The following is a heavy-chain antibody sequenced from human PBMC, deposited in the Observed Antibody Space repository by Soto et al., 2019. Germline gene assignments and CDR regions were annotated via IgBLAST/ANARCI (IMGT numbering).Heavy chain of an antibody. CDR1: GFTVSSNY. J-gene: IGHJ4*02. CDR3: ARDHTIFGVVINAFDY. V-gene: IGHV3-66*01. D-gene: IGHD3-3*01. Sequence: GSLRLSCAASGFTVSSNYMSWVRQAPGNGLEWVSVVHSGGNTYYADSVKGRLTISRDISKNTLYLQMNSLRAEDTAVYYCARDHTIFGVVINAFDYWGQGTLVTVSS. CDR2: VHSGGNT.